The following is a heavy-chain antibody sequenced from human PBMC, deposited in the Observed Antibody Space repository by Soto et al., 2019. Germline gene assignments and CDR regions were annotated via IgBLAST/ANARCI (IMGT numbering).Heavy chain of an antibody. J-gene: IGHJ4*02. V-gene: IGHV4-31*03. Sequence: SETLSLTCTVAGGSISSGGYYWSWIRQHPGKGLEWIGYIYYSGSTYYNPSLKSRVTISVDTSKNQFSLKLSSVTAADTAVYYCERDQETNRHAGGFDSWGQGTLVTVYS. CDR1: GGSISSGGYY. CDR3: ERDQETNRHAGGFDS. CDR2: IYYSGST.